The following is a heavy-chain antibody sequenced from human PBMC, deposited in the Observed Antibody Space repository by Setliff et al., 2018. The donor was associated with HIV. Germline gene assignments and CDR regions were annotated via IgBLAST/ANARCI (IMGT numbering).Heavy chain of an antibody. CDR3: VRDRELRTTRSLDF. D-gene: IGHD1-1*01. CDR1: GYIFLNYD. Sequence: ASVKVSCKASGYIFLNYDITWVRQAPGQGLEWMGWISPDNGNTNYAQKIEGRVILTTDKSTNTVEMELRSPRSDDTAVYYCVRDRELRTTRSLDFWGPGTLVTVSS. J-gene: IGHJ4*02. V-gene: IGHV1-18*04. CDR2: ISPDNGNT.